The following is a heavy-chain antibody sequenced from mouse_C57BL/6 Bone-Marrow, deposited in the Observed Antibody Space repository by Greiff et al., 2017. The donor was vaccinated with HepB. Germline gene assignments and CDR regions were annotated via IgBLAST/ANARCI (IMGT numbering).Heavy chain of an antibody. J-gene: IGHJ3*01. V-gene: IGHV1-15*01. CDR3: TRSPRSWFAY. Sequence: VQLQESGAELVRPGASVTLSCKASGYTFTDYEMHWVKQTPVHGLEWIGAIDPETGGTAYNQKFKGKAILTADKSSSTAYMELRSLTSEDSAVYYCTRSPRSWFAYWGQGTLVTVSA. CDR1: GYTFTDYE. CDR2: IDPETGGT.